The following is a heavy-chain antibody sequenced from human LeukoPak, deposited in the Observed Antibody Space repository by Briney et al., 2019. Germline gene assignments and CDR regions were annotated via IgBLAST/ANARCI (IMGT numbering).Heavy chain of an antibody. CDR2: INPNSGGT. D-gene: IGHD3-10*01. CDR3: ARDIYGSGSYYDY. J-gene: IGHJ4*02. CDR1: GYTFTGYY. V-gene: IGHV1-2*02. Sequence: GASVKVSCKASGYTFTGYYMHWVRQAPGQGLEWMGWINPNSGGTNYAQKFQGRVTMTRDTSISTAYMELSRLRSDDTAVYYCARDIYGSGSYYDYRGQGTLVTVSS.